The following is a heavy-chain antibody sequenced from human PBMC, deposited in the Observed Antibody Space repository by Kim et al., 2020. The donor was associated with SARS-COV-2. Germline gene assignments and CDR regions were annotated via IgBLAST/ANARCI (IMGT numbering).Heavy chain of an antibody. J-gene: IGHJ5*02. CDR1: GGSFSGYY. V-gene: IGHV4-34*01. CDR2: INHSGST. D-gene: IGHD2-2*01. Sequence: SETLSLTCAVYGGSFSGYYWSWIRQPPGKGLEWIGEINHSGSTNYNPSLKSRVTISVDTSKNQFSLKLSSVTAADTAVYYCARERSLGYCSSTSCYIRGPHWFDPWGQGTLVTVSS. CDR3: ARERSLGYCSSTSCYIRGPHWFDP.